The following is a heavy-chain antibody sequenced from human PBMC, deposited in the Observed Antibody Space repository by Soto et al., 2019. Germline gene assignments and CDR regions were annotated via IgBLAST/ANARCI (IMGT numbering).Heavy chain of an antibody. D-gene: IGHD2-2*01. CDR1: GFTFSSYA. J-gene: IGHJ4*02. CDR3: AKDLVDIVVVPANEDN. CDR2: ISGSGGST. Sequence: GGSLRLSCAASGFTFSSYAMSWVRQAPGKGLEWVSAISGSGGSTYYADSVKGRFTISRDNSKNTLYLQMNSLRAEDTAVYYCAKDLVDIVVVPANEDNWGQGTLVTVSS. V-gene: IGHV3-23*01.